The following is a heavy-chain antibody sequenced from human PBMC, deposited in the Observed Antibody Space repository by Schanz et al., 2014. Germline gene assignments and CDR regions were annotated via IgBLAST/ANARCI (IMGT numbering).Heavy chain of an antibody. V-gene: IGHV3-30-3*01. CDR1: GFTFSSYA. J-gene: IGHJ4*02. Sequence: GQLLESGGGLIQPGGSLRLSCAASGFTFSSYAMSWVRQAPGKGLEWVAVISYDGSNKYYADSVKGRFTISRDNSKNTLYLQMNPLRAEDTAVYYCARDRGYCSGGSCLTFDYWGQGTLVTVSS. CDR3: ARDRGYCSGGSCLTFDY. CDR2: ISYDGSNK. D-gene: IGHD2-15*01.